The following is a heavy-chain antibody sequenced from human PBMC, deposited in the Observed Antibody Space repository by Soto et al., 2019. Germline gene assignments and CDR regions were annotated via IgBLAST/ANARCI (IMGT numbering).Heavy chain of an antibody. J-gene: IGHJ2*01. CDR2: ISGSGGST. V-gene: IGHV3-23*01. Sequence: EVQLLESGGGLVQPGGSLRLSCAASGFTFSSYAMSWVRQAPGKGLEWVSAISGSGGSTYYADYVKGRFTISRDNSKNTMYLQMNSLRAEDTAVYYCAKKRGDLRYYWYFDLWGRGTLVTVSS. CDR1: GFTFSSYA. CDR3: AKKRGDLRYYWYFDL. D-gene: IGHD4-17*01.